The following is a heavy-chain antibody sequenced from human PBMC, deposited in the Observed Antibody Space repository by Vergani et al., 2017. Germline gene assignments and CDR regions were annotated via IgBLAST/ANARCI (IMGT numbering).Heavy chain of an antibody. CDR3: ARHSTVEWLVKLGWIDP. CDR1: RASIRSSNSY. Sequence: QLQLQESCPGLVKPSATLSLTCSVSRASIRSSNSYSGWIRQHPGKWLEWIASIYYSWSTYYNPSLKSRVTISVDTSKNQFSLKLSSVTAADTAVYFCARHSTVEWLVKLGWIDPWGQGILVTVSS. CDR2: IYYSWST. J-gene: IGHJ5*02. V-gene: IGHV4-39*01. D-gene: IGHD6-19*01.